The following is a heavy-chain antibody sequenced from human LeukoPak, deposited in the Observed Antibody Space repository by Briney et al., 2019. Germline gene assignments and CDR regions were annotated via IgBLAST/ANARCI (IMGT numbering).Heavy chain of an antibody. CDR3: AREHSLVAIHDAFDI. CDR1: GFTFSSYS. V-gene: IGHV3-23*01. CDR2: ISGSGDST. Sequence: AGGSLRLSCAASGFTFSSYSMSWVRQAPGKGLEWVSAISGSGDSTYYADSVKGRFTISRDDSENTLYLQMNRLRADDAAVYHCAREHSLVAIHDAFDIWGQGTMVTVSS. J-gene: IGHJ3*02. D-gene: IGHD5-12*01.